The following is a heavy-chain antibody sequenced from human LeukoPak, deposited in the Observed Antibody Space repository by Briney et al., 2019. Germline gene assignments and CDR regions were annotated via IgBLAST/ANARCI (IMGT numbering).Heavy chain of an antibody. V-gene: IGHV3-7*01. CDR2: IKQDGSEK. Sequence: GGSLKLSCAASGFTFSNYWMSRVRQAPGKGLEWVVNIKQDGSEKYYVDSVKGRFTISRDNAKNSLYLQMNSLRAEDTAVYYCARDRGSYYRRYYFHYWGQGTLVTVSS. D-gene: IGHD1-26*01. CDR1: GFTFSNYW. CDR3: ARDRGSYYRRYYFHY. J-gene: IGHJ4*02.